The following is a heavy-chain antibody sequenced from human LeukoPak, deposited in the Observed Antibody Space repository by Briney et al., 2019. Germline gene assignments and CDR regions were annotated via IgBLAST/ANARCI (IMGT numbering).Heavy chain of an antibody. CDR2: IGSGSSAI. J-gene: IGHJ4*02. CDR1: GFTFSSFG. CDR3: ARVWSGYYPYFDY. V-gene: IGHV3-48*04. D-gene: IGHD3-3*01. Sequence: PGGSLRLSCVASGFTFSSFGMNWVRQAPGKGLEWVSYIGSGSSAIHYADSVKGRFTIFRDNAKNSLYLQMNSLRAEDTAVYYCARVWSGYYPYFDYWGQGTLVTVSS.